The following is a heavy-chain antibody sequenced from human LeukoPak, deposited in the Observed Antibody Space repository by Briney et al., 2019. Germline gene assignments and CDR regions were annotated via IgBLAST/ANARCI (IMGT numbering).Heavy chain of an antibody. CDR2: IGTAGDT. CDR3: ARAREYSYGFDAFDI. CDR1: GSTFSSYD. Sequence: GGSLRLSCAASGSTFSSYDMHWVRQATGKGLEWVSAIGTAGDTYYPGSVKGRFTISRENAKNSLYLQMNSLRAGDTAVYYCARAREYSYGFDAFDIWGQGTMVTVSS. D-gene: IGHD5-18*01. V-gene: IGHV3-13*01. J-gene: IGHJ3*02.